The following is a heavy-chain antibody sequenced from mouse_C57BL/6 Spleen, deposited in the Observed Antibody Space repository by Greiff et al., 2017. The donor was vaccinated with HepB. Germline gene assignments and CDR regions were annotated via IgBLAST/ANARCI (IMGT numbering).Heavy chain of an antibody. CDR1: GYTFTSYW. V-gene: IGHV1-69*01. Sequence: QVQLQQPGAELVMPGASVKLSCKASGYTFTSYWMHWVKQRPGQGLEWIGEIDPSDSYTNYNQKFKGKSTLTVDKSSSTAYMQLSSLTSEDSAVYYCARYYGSGARYYAMDYWGQGTSVTVSS. D-gene: IGHD1-1*01. J-gene: IGHJ4*01. CDR2: IDPSDSYT. CDR3: ARYYGSGARYYAMDY.